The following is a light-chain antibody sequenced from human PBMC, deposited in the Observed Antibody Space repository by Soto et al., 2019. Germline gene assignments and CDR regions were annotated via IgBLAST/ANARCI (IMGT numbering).Light chain of an antibody. CDR3: QQRSNWPPYT. CDR1: QSVSSY. V-gene: IGKV3-11*01. Sequence: EIVLTQSPATLSLSPGERATLSCRASQSVSSYLAWFQQKPGQAPRLLIYDASNRATGIPARFSGSGSGTEFTLTIRSLEPEDFAVYYCQQRSNWPPYTFGQGTKREIK. CDR2: DAS. J-gene: IGKJ2*01.